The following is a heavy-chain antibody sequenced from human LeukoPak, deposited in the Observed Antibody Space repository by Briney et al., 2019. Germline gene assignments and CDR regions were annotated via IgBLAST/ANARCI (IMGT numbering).Heavy chain of an antibody. CDR2: ILSSTDTI. Sequence: GGSLRLSCAASGFTFNTYPMNWVRQAPGKGLEWVSHILSSTDTIYYAESVKGRFTISRDNAKNSLCLQMNSLTAEDTALYYCARGGLPHTFDIWGQGTMVTVSS. V-gene: IGHV3-48*01. CDR3: ARGGLPHTFDI. D-gene: IGHD3-16*01. J-gene: IGHJ3*02. CDR1: GFTFNTYP.